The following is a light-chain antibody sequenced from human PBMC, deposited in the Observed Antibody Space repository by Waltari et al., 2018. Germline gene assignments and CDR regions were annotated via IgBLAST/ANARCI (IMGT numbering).Light chain of an antibody. CDR1: PSVLYSSNNKNY. Sequence: DIVMTQSPDSLPGSRGERATHNCKSRPSVLYSSNNKNYLAWYQQKPGQPPKLLIYWASTRESGVPDRFSGSGSGTDFTLTISSLQAEDVAVYYCQQYYSTPLTFGGGTKVEIK. CDR3: QQYYSTPLT. V-gene: IGKV4-1*01. J-gene: IGKJ4*01. CDR2: WAS.